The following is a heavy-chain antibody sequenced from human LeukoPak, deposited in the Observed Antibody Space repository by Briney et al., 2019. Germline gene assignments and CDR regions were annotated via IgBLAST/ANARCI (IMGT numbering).Heavy chain of an antibody. CDR1: GFTFSSYS. Sequence: GGSLRLSCAASGFTFSSYSMNWVRQAPGKGLEWVSSISSSSSYIYYADSVKGRFTISRDNAKNSLYLQMNSLRAEDTAVYYCARRSWERSGYYYGPSGYYMDVWGKGTTVTVSS. V-gene: IGHV3-21*01. D-gene: IGHD3-22*01. CDR2: ISSSSSYI. J-gene: IGHJ6*03. CDR3: ARRSWERSGYYYGPSGYYMDV.